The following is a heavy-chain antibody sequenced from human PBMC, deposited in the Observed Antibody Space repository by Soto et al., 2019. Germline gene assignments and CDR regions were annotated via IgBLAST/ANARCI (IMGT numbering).Heavy chain of an antibody. D-gene: IGHD6-19*01. CDR2: INHSGST. Sequence: SETLSLTCAVYGGSFSGYYWSWLRQPPGKGLEWIGEINHSGSTNYNPSLKSRVTISVDTSKNQFSLKLSSVTAADTAVYYCESSGWYRYYYYGMDVWGQGTTVTVSS. CDR1: GGSFSGYY. V-gene: IGHV4-34*01. J-gene: IGHJ6*02. CDR3: ESSGWYRYYYYGMDV.